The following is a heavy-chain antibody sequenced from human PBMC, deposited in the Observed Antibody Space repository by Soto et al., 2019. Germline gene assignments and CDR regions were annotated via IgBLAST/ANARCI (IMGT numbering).Heavy chain of an antibody. CDR2: ISYDGSNK. Sequence: GGSLRLSCAASGFTFSGYAMHWVRQAPGKGLEWVAVISYDGSNKYYADSVKGRFTISRDNSKNTLYLQMNSLRAEDTAVYYCARGGIAVASYYFDYWGQGTLVTVSS. CDR3: ARGGIAVASYYFDY. D-gene: IGHD6-19*01. CDR1: GFTFSGYA. J-gene: IGHJ4*02. V-gene: IGHV3-30-3*01.